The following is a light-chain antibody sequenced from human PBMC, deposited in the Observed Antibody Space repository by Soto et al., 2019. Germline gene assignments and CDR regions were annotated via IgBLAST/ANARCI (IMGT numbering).Light chain of an antibody. V-gene: IGLV1-47*01. Sequence: QSVLTQPPTASETPGQRVTISCSGSSSNIGYNFVYWYQQVPGTAPKLLIYRNDQRPSGVPDRFSGSKSGTSASLAISGLRSEDEADYYCAAWDDSLSVGVFGGGTKVTVL. CDR1: SSNIGYNF. CDR3: AAWDDSLSVGV. CDR2: RND. J-gene: IGLJ2*01.